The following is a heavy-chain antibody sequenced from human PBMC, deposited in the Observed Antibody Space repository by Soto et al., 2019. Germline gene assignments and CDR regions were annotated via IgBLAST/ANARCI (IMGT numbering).Heavy chain of an antibody. CDR3: ARWVGHGQYNWFHP. J-gene: IGHJ5*02. V-gene: IGHV4-39*02. Sequence: SETLSLTCTVSGGSINSSNYYWAWIRQPPGKGLEWIGDIYHSGTTSYNPSLKSRVTMSVDTSKNHFSLRLTSVTAADRAAYYCARWVGHGQYNWFHPWGQGTMVTVSS. CDR1: GGSINSSNYY. CDR2: IYHSGTT. D-gene: IGHD2-15*01.